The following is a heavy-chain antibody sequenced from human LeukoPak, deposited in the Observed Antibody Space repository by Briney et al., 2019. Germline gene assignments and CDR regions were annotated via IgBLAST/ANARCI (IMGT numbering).Heavy chain of an antibody. CDR2: MNPNSGIT. V-gene: IGHV1-8*01. CDR1: GYTFTSYD. Sequence: ASVKVSCKASGYTFTSYDINWVRQATGQGLEWMGWMNPNSGITGYAQKFQGRVTMTRNTSISTAYMELSSLRSEDTAVYYCARPKTRITIFGVVIGSPWFDPWGQGTLVTVSS. J-gene: IGHJ5*02. D-gene: IGHD3-3*01. CDR3: ARPKTRITIFGVVIGSPWFDP.